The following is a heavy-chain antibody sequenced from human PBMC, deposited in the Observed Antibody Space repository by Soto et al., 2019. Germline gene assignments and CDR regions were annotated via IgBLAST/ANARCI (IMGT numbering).Heavy chain of an antibody. Sequence: GGSLRLSCAASGFTFSNGWMSWVRQAPGKGLEWVGRIKSKLAGGTTDYSAPVKGRFIISRDDSKDTLYLQMNSLKTEDTAVYYCATDSTQTFFDGGPCYSVQTKIHDSGGQGTLVTVSS. V-gene: IGHV3-15*01. CDR1: GFTFSNGW. D-gene: IGHD2-15*01. CDR3: ATDSTQTFFDGGPCYSVQTKIHDS. J-gene: IGHJ4*02. CDR2: IKSKLAGGTT.